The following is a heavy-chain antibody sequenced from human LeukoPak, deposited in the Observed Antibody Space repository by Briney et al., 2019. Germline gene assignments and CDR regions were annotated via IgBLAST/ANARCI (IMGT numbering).Heavy chain of an antibody. V-gene: IGHV4-4*02. CDR1: GVSISGTYW. D-gene: IGHD3-9*01. CDR2: IYHSGTT. Sequence: SGTLSLTCAVSGVSISGTYWWRWVRQPPGKGLEWIGEIYHSGTTQYNPSLKSRVTISLDTSQNQFSLRLTSVTAADSATYYCAKATGYSDYWGQGILVSVSS. J-gene: IGHJ4*02. CDR3: AKATGYSDY.